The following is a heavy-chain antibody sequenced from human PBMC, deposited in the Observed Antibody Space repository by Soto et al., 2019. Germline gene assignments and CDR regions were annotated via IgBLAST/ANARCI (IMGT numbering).Heavy chain of an antibody. Sequence: SETLSLTCTVSGGSISSSSYYWGWIRQPPGKGLDWIGSIYYSGSTYYNPSLKSRVTISVDTSKNQFSLKLSSVTAADTAVYYCARQLSRYCSSTSCYNNWFDPWGQGTLVTVSS. CDR3: ARQLSRYCSSTSCYNNWFDP. V-gene: IGHV4-39*01. D-gene: IGHD2-2*02. J-gene: IGHJ5*02. CDR2: IYYSGST. CDR1: GGSISSSSYY.